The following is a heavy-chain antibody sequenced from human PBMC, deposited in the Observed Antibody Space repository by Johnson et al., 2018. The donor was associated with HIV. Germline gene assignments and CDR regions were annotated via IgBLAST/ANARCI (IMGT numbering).Heavy chain of an antibody. V-gene: IGHV3-30*04. CDR1: RFTFSSYA. CDR2: IWYDGSNK. Sequence: QVPLVASGGGVLQPGRSLRLSCAASRFTFSSYAMHWVRQAPGKGLEWVAVIWYDGSNKYYADSVKGRFTISRDNSKNTVFLQMDSLRGEDTAVYYCARDPGNGGRPFDAFDVWGQGTMVTVSS. J-gene: IGHJ3*01. CDR3: ARDPGNGGRPFDAFDV. D-gene: IGHD4-23*01.